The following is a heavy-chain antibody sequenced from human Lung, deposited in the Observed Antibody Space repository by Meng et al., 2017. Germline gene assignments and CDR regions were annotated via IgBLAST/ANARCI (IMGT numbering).Heavy chain of an antibody. CDR1: GGSISGSY. CDR2: INHGGST. V-gene: IGHV4-34*01. Sequence: QVHLQRWGAGRWRPSENLSLPCAVDGGSISGSYWSWIRQSPAKGLEWIGKINHGGSTNYNPSLESRVTISVDTPKNQFSLRLTSMTVADTAVYYCARERHSTIIRGVIDFWGQGALVTVSS. D-gene: IGHD3-10*01. J-gene: IGHJ4*02. CDR3: ARERHSTIIRGVIDF.